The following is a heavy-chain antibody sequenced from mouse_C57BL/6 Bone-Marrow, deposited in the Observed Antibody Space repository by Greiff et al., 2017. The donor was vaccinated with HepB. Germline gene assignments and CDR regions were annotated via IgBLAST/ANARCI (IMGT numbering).Heavy chain of an antibody. Sequence: EVQRVESEGGLVQPGSSMKLSCTASGFTFSDYYMAWVRQVPEKGLEWVANINYDGSSTYYLDSLKSRFIISRDNAKNILYLQRSSLKSEDTATYCCARETMYYFDYWGQGTTLTVSS. CDR3: ARETMYYFDY. D-gene: IGHD1-1*02. J-gene: IGHJ2*01. CDR2: INYDGSST. V-gene: IGHV5-16*01. CDR1: GFTFSDYY.